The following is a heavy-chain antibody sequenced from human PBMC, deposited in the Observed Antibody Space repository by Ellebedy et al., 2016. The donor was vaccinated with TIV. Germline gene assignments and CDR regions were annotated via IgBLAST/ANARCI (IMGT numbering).Heavy chain of an antibody. CDR3: VRRHWSAFDL. V-gene: IGHV3-72*01. Sequence: GESLKISCAASGFTLSRHWMTWVRQAPGKGLEWVGRIGNKANSHVIQYAASVKGRFTISRDDSENSVYLDMNSLKTEDTAVYYCVRRHWSAFDLWGQGTMVAVSS. CDR2: IGNKANSHVI. CDR1: GFTLSRHW. D-gene: IGHD1-1*01. J-gene: IGHJ3*01.